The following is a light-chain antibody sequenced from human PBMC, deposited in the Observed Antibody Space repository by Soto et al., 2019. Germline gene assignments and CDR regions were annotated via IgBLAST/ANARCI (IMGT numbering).Light chain of an antibody. CDR1: SSDVGGYNY. CDR2: EVS. V-gene: IGLV2-8*01. J-gene: IGLJ2*01. CDR3: SSFAGNNIVV. Sequence: QSALTQPPSASGSPGQSVTISCTGTSSDVGGYNYVYWYQQDPGKPLKLMISEVSKRPSGVPDRLSGSKSGNTASLTVSGLQAEDEADYYCSSFAGNNIVVFGGGTQLTVL.